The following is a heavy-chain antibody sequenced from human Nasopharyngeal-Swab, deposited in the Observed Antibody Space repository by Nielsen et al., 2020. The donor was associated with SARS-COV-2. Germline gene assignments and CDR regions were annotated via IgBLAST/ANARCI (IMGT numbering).Heavy chain of an antibody. D-gene: IGHD3-22*01. J-gene: IGHJ4*02. CDR2: IIPIFGTA. CDR1: GGTFSSYA. Sequence: SVKVSCKASGGTFSSYAISWVRQAPGQGLEWMGGIIPIFGTANYAQKLQGRVTMTTDTSTSTAYMELRSLRSDDTAVYYCARRSSRDYYDSSGYEDYWGQGTLVTVSS. CDR3: ARRSSRDYYDSSGYEDY. V-gene: IGHV1-69*05.